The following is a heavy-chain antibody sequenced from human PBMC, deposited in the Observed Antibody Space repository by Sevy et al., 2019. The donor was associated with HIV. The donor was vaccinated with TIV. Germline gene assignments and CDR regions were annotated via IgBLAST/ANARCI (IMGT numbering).Heavy chain of an antibody. CDR2: ISSSSSYI. CDR3: ARVGIDSTGYPFDY. V-gene: IGHV3-21*01. CDR1: GFTFSIYT. J-gene: IGHJ4*02. Sequence: GGSLRLSCAASGFTFSIYTMNWVRQAPGKGLEWVSSISSSSSYIYYTDSVKGRFTISRDNAKNSLYLQMNSLGAEDTAVYYCARVGIDSTGYPFDYWGQGTLVTVSS. D-gene: IGHD3-22*01.